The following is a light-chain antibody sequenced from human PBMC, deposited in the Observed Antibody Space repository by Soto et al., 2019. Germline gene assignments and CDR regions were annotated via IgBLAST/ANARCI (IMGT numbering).Light chain of an antibody. J-gene: IGKJ2*01. CDR2: AAS. Sequence: IXXXXSPSXLSASVGDRVTITCRASQXXSSSLAWYQHNPGKAPKLLIYAASTLQNGVPSSFSGSGSGTEFTLTISSLQPEDFATYYCQHLNDYRYTFGQGTKVEIK. CDR3: QHLNDYRYT. V-gene: IGKV1-9*01. CDR1: QXXSSS.